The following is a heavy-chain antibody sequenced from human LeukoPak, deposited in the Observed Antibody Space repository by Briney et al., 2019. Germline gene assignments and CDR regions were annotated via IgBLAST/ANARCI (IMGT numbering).Heavy chain of an antibody. CDR3: AKDPYDSGNYVNYYMDV. D-gene: IGHD3-10*01. CDR2: ISGSGGST. V-gene: IGHV3-23*01. Sequence: GGSLRLSCAASGFTFSNYEINWVRQAPGKGLEWVSAISGSGGSTYYADSVKGRFTISRDKSKNTLDLQMNSLRAEDAAVYYCAKDPYDSGNYVNYYMDVWGKGTTVTVSS. J-gene: IGHJ6*03. CDR1: GFTFSNYE.